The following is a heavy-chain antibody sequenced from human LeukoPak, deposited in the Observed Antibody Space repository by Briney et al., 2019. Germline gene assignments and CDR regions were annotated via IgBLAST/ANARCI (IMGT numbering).Heavy chain of an antibody. CDR2: IKQDGSEK. V-gene: IGHV3-7*01. Sequence: GSLRLSCAASGFTFSSYWMNWVRQAPGKGLEWVANIKQDGSEKYYVDSVKGRFTISRDNAKNSLYLQMNSLRAEDTAVYHCARVEDYDILTGFDYWGQGTLVTVSS. CDR3: ARVEDYDILTGFDY. J-gene: IGHJ4*02. D-gene: IGHD3-9*01. CDR1: GFTFSSYW.